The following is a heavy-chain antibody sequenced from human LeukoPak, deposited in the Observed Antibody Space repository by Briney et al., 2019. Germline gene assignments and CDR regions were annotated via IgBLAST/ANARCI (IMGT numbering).Heavy chain of an antibody. CDR2: ISYDGSNK. V-gene: IGHV3-30*18. CDR3: AKLSMVRGVRNDY. D-gene: IGHD3-10*01. J-gene: IGHJ4*02. CDR1: GFTFSSYG. Sequence: GGSLRLSCAASGFTFSSYGMHWVRQAPGKGLEWVAVISYDGSNKYYADSVKGRFTISRDNSKNTLYLQMNSLRAEDTAVYYCAKLSMVRGVRNDYWGQGTLVTVSS.